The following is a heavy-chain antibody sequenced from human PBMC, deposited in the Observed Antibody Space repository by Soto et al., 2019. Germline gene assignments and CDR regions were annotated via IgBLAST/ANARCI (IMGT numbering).Heavy chain of an antibody. J-gene: IGHJ4*02. CDR3: AKEEGDMSWAYDY. Sequence: GGSLRLSCAASGFTFSSYGMHWVRQAPGKGLAWVAVIANDGGNKYYAESVKGRFTISRDNSKNTLYLQMNSLRPDDTAVYYCAKEEGDMSWAYDYWGQGTLVTVSS. D-gene: IGHD2-15*01. CDR2: IANDGGNK. V-gene: IGHV3-30*18. CDR1: GFTFSSYG.